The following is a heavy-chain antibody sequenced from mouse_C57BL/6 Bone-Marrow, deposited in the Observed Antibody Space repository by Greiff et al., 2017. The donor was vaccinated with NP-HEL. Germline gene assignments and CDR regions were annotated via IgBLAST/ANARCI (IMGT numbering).Heavy chain of an antibody. J-gene: IGHJ1*03. V-gene: IGHV2-2*01. CDR1: GFSLTSYG. CDR3: ARNYGSSHWYFDV. Sequence: QVQLQQSGPGLVQPSQSLSITCTVSGFSLTSYGVHWVRQSPGKGLEWLGVLWSGGSTDYNAAFISRLSISKYNSKSQVFFKMNSLQADDTAIYYCARNYGSSHWYFDVWGTGTTVTVSS. CDR2: LWSGGST. D-gene: IGHD1-1*01.